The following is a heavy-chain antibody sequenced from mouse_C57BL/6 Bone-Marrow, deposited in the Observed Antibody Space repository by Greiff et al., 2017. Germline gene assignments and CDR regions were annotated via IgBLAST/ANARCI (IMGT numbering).Heavy chain of an antibody. J-gene: IGHJ4*01. Sequence: QVQLQQPGAELVKPGASVKLSCKASGYTFTSYWMQWVKQRPGQGLEWIGEIDPSDSYTNYNQKFKGKATLTVDTSSSTAYMQLSSLTSEDSAVYDCARLDSNFAMDYWGQGTSVTVSS. CDR2: IDPSDSYT. D-gene: IGHD2-5*01. CDR3: ARLDSNFAMDY. CDR1: GYTFTSYW. V-gene: IGHV1-50*01.